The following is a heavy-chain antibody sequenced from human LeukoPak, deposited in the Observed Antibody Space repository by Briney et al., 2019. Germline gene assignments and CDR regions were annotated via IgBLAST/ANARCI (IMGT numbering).Heavy chain of an antibody. Sequence: PSETPSLTSAVSGGTSCGYKGSTRPDPPGKGLEWIGEINHSGSTNYNPSLKGRVTISVDTSKNQFSLKLSSVTAADTAVYYCARRLRQQLVQYNWFDPWGQGTLVTVSS. V-gene: IGHV4-34*01. D-gene: IGHD6-13*01. CDR3: ARRLRQQLVQYNWFDP. CDR2: INHSGST. CDR1: GGTSCGYK. J-gene: IGHJ5*02.